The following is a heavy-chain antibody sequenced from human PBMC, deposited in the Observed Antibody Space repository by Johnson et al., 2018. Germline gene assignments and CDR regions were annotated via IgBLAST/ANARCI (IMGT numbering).Heavy chain of an antibody. D-gene: IGHD2-15*01. J-gene: IGHJ3*02. CDR2: IWYDGSNK. CDR3: ARLDCSGGSCYGGDAFDI. CDR1: GLTFSRDG. Sequence: QVQLVESGGGLVKPGGSLRLSCAASGLTFSRDGMHWVRQAPGQGLEWVALIWYDGSNKYFADSVKGRFTISRDNSKNSLYLQMNSLGDEDTAVYYCARLDCSGGSCYGGDAFDIWGQGTMVTVSS. V-gene: IGHV3-33*08.